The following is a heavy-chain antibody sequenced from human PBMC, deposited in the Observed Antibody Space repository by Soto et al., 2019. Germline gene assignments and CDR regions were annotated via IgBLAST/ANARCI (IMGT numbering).Heavy chain of an antibody. D-gene: IGHD2-2*01. J-gene: IGHJ5*02. CDR3: AKHAEYQLVSWFDP. CDR2: ISAGGGNT. Sequence: EVQLFESGGGLVQPGGSLRLSCAVSGFSFSTYAMSWVRQAPGKGLGWVSGISAGGGNTYYADSVRGRFTISRDNSKQSLYLQITSRRAEDTAFYYCAKHAEYQLVSWFDPWGQGTLVTVSS. V-gene: IGHV3-23*01. CDR1: GFSFSTYA.